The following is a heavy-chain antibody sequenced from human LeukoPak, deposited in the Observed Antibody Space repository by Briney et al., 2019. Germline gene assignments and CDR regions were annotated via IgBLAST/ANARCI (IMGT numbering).Heavy chain of an antibody. CDR3: ARPGLAYCGADCYSTEGYYFDY. D-gene: IGHD2-21*01. J-gene: IGHJ4*02. V-gene: IGHV4-34*01. Sequence: SETLSLTCAVYGENFSIYFYSWIRQPPGKGLEWIGEINHGGSTSYNPSLKSRVTISVDTSKNQFSLRLSSVTAADTAMYYCARPGLAYCGADCYSTEGYYFDYWSQGTLVTVSS. CDR1: GENFSIYF. CDR2: INHGGST.